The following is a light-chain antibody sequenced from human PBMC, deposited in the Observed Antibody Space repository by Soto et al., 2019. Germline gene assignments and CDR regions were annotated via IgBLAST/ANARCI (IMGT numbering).Light chain of an antibody. J-gene: IGKJ2*01. Sequence: EIVLTQSPGTLSLSPGERATLSCRASQSVSSSYLAWYQQKPGQAPRLLIYGASSRATGIPDRFSGSGSGTDFTLTISRLEPEDFAVYYCQRYGSSPLYTFGQGIKLELK. V-gene: IGKV3-20*01. CDR3: QRYGSSPLYT. CDR2: GAS. CDR1: QSVSSSY.